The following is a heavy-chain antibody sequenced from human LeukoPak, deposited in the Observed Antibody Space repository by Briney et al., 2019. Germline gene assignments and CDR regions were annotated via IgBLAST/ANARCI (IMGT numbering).Heavy chain of an antibody. Sequence: ASVKVSCKASGYTFTSYDINWVRQATGQGLEWMGWMNPNSGNTGYAQKFQGRVTMTRNTSISTAYMELSSLRSEDTAVYYCASGTAAAMRGDNWFDPWGQGTLVTVSS. J-gene: IGHJ5*02. CDR1: GYTFTSYD. D-gene: IGHD2-2*01. CDR2: MNPNSGNT. V-gene: IGHV1-8*01. CDR3: ASGTAAAMRGDNWFDP.